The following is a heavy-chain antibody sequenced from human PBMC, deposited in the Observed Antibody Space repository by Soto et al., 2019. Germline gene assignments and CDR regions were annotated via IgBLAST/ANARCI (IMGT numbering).Heavy chain of an antibody. D-gene: IGHD6-6*01. CDR3: ARDYSXSXXMGMDV. Sequence: QVQLQESGPGLVKPSETLSLTCTVSGGSISSYYWSWIRQPPGKGLEWIGYIYYSGSTNYNPSLKSRVTISVDTSKNQFSLKLSSVTAADTAVYYCARDYSXSXXMGMDVWGXGTTVTVSS. J-gene: IGHJ6*04. V-gene: IGHV4-59*01. CDR1: GGSISSYY. CDR2: IYYSGST.